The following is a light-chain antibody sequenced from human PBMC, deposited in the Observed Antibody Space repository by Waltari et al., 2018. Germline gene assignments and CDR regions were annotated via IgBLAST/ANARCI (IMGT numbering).Light chain of an antibody. Sequence: QSVLTQPPSASGTPGQRVIISCSGSSSNIGSNFVSWYQQLPGTAPKLLIDNNTQPPLGVPDRFPASQSCPPASLAIRCLQSEDEADYYWSAWDDSLNCYFFRTWTKVTV. CDR2: NNT. J-gene: IGLJ1*01. CDR3: SAWDDSLNCYF. V-gene: IGLV1-44*01. CDR1: SSNIGSNF.